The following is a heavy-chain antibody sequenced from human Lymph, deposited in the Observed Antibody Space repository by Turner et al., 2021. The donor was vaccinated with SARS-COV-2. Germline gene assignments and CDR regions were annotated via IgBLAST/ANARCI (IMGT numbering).Heavy chain of an antibody. CDR1: GYTLTELS. CDR2: FDPEDGET. CDR3: ATVLCSGGSCYYYGMDV. Sequence: QVQLVQSGAEVKKPGASMKVSCKVSGYTLTELSMHWVRQAPGKGLEGVGGFDPEDGETIYEQKFQGRVTMTEDTSTDTAYMELSSLRSEDTAVYYCATVLCSGGSCYYYGMDVWGQGTTVTVSS. V-gene: IGHV1-24*01. D-gene: IGHD2-15*01. J-gene: IGHJ6*02.